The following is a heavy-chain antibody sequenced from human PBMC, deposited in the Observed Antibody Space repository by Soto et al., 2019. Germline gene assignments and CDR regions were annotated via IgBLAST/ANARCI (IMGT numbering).Heavy chain of an antibody. Sequence: GGSLRLSCAASGFTFSSYGMHWVRQAPGKGLEWVAVISYDGSNKYYADSVKGRFTISRDNSKNTLYLQMNSLRAEGTAVYYCAKDLRGLHLHYYYYGMDVWGQGTTVTVSS. J-gene: IGHJ6*02. CDR3: AKDLRGLHLHYYYYGMDV. V-gene: IGHV3-30*18. CDR2: ISYDGSNK. CDR1: GFTFSSYG. D-gene: IGHD5-12*01.